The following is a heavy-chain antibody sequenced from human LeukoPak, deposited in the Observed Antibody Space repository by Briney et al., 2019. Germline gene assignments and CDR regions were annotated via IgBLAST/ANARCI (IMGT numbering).Heavy chain of an antibody. CDR2: IYYSGST. J-gene: IGHJ4*02. CDR1: GGSISSSSYY. D-gene: IGHD3-9*01. Sequence: PSETLSLTCTVSGGSISSSSYYWGWIRQPPGKGLEWIGSIYYSGSTYYNPSLKSRVTISVDTSKNQSSLKLGSVTAADTAVYYCLLTGYYLYYFDYWGQGTLVTVSS. V-gene: IGHV4-39*01. CDR3: LLTGYYLYYFDY.